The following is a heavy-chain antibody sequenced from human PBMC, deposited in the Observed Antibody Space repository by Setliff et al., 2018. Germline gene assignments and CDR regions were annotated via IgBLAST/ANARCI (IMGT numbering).Heavy chain of an antibody. V-gene: IGHV2-5*02. J-gene: IGHJ4*02. Sequence: SGPTLVNPTQTLTLTCTFSGFSLTTTRVAVGWIRQPPGKALEWPALIYWDDDKRYTYSPSLKTRLTVSRDTYRNQVVLTMANMDPVDTATYYCAHRRVGNYDSSGNYHSYFDYWGQGILVTVSS. CDR1: GFSLTTTRVA. CDR2: IYWDDDK. CDR3: AHRRVGNYDSSGNYHSYFDY. D-gene: IGHD3-22*01.